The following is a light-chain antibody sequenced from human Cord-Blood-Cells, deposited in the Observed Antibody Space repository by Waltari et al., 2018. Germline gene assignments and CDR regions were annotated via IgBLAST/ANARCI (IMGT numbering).Light chain of an antibody. CDR2: DVS. V-gene: IGLV2-14*01. J-gene: IGLJ3*02. CDR1: SSDVGGYNY. Sequence: SALTQPASVSGSPGQSITISCTATSSDVGGYNYVSWYQQHPGKAPKLMIYDVSNRPSGVSNRFSGSKSGNTASLTISGLQAEDEADYYCSSYTSSSSWVFGGGTKLTVL. CDR3: SSYTSSSSWV.